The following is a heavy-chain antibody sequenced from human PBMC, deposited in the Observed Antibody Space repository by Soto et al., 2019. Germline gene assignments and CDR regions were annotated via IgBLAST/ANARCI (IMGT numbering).Heavy chain of an antibody. CDR2: IWYDGNTK. V-gene: IGHV3-30*02. CDR3: ATDASPGGNSWGWFDP. D-gene: IGHD2-21*02. Sequence: PGGSLRLSCAASGFTFSAYGFNWVRQSPGKGLEWVAVIWYDGNTKYYADSVKGRSTISRDNSKNTLYLQMSSLRSEDTAVYYCATDASPGGNSWGWFDPWGQGTLVTVSS. CDR1: GFTFSAYG. J-gene: IGHJ5*02.